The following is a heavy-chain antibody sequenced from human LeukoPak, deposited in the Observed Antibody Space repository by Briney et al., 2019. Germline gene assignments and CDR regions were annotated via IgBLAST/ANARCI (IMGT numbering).Heavy chain of an antibody. CDR1: GYTFTSYG. Sequence: ASVKVSCKASGYTFTSYGISWVRQAPGQGLEWMGWMNPDSGDTGYAQKFQGRVTISRNTSISTAYMELRSLSSEDSAVYYCTRGWDVWGKGTTVTVSS. J-gene: IGHJ6*04. CDR2: MNPDSGDT. CDR3: TRGWDV. V-gene: IGHV1-8*03.